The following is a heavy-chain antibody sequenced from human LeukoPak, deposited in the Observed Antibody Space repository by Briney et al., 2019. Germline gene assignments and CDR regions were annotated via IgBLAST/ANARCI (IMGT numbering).Heavy chain of an antibody. J-gene: IGHJ4*02. D-gene: IGHD6-13*01. V-gene: IGHV3-7*05. CDR3: ARGDRAIAIAAAGTLDY. Sequence: GGSLRLSCAASGFTFSSYWMSWVRQAPGKGLESVANIKQDGSEKYYADSVKGRFTISRDNAKNSLYLQMNSLRAEDTAVYYCARGDRAIAIAAAGTLDYWGQGTLVTVSS. CDR2: IKQDGSEK. CDR1: GFTFSSYW.